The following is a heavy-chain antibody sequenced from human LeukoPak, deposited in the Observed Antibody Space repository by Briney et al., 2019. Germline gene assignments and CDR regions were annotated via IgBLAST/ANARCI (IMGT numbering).Heavy chain of an antibody. J-gene: IGHJ5*02. CDR2: IYPGDSDT. Sequence: PGESLKISCKGSGYSFTSYWIGWVRQMPGKGLEWMGIIYPGDSDTRYSPSFQGQVTISANKSISTAYLQWSSLKASDTAMYYCARHSRGSGWYRNWFDPWGQGTLVTVSS. D-gene: IGHD6-19*01. CDR1: GYSFTSYW. V-gene: IGHV5-51*01. CDR3: ARHSRGSGWYRNWFDP.